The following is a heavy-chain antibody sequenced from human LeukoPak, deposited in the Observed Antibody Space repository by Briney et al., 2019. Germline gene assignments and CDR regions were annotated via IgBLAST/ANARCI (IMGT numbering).Heavy chain of an antibody. CDR1: GYTFTGYY. CDR3: ARANPDIVATEYYYYYGMDV. CDR2: INPNSGGT. D-gene: IGHD5-12*01. V-gene: IGHV1-2*04. Sequence: ASVKLSCKASGYTFTGYYMHWVRQAPGHGLEWMGWINPNSGGTNYAQKFQGWVTMTRDTSISTAYMELSRLRSEDTAVYYCARANPDIVATEYYYYYGMDVWGQGTTVTVSS. J-gene: IGHJ6*01.